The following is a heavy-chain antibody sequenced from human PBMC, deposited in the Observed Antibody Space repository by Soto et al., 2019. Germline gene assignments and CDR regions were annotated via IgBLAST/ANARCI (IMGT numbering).Heavy chain of an antibody. V-gene: IGHV4-59*01. Sequence: PSETLSLTCTVSGGSISSYYWSWIRQPPGKGLEWIGYIYYSGSTNYNPSLKSRVTISVDTSKNQFSLKLSSVTAADTAVYYCARARSEGIAARYYYYYMDVWGKGTTVTVSS. J-gene: IGHJ6*03. CDR2: IYYSGST. CDR1: GGSISSYY. CDR3: ARARSEGIAARYYYYYMDV. D-gene: IGHD6-6*01.